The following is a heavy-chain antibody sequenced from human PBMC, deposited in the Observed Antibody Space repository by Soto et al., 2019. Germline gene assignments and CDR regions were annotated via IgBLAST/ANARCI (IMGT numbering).Heavy chain of an antibody. CDR2: ISYDGSNK. V-gene: IGHV3-30*03. CDR3: ARDYGSGSYYNVGSYYYYGMDV. CDR1: GFTFSSYG. Sequence: PGGSLRLSCAASGFTFSSYGMHWVRQAPGKGLEWVAVISYDGSNKYYADSVKGRFTISRDNSKNTLYLQMNSLRAEDTAVYYCARDYGSGSYYNVGSYYYYGMDVWGQGTTVTVSS. J-gene: IGHJ6*02. D-gene: IGHD3-10*01.